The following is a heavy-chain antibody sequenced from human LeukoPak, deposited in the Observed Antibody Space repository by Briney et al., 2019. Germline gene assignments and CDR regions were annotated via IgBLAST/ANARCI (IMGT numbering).Heavy chain of an antibody. CDR1: GFTFSSYG. V-gene: IGHV3-30*02. CDR3: AKDLYGSGSYQIRLFDY. J-gene: IGHJ4*02. D-gene: IGHD3-10*01. Sequence: GGSLRLSCAASGFTFSSYGMHWVRQAPGKGLEWVAFIRYDGSNQFYTDSVKGRFTISRDNSKNTLYLQMNSLKAEDTAVYYCAKDLYGSGSYQIRLFDYWGQGTLVTVSS. CDR2: IRYDGSNQ.